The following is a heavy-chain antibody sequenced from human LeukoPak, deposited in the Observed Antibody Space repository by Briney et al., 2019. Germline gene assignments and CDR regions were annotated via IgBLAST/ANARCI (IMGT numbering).Heavy chain of an antibody. D-gene: IGHD5-12*01. CDR2: ISYDGSNK. CDR1: GFTFSRYG. Sequence: GGSLRLSCAASGFTFSRYGMHWVRQAPGKGLEWVAVISYDGSNKYYVDSVKGRFTISKDNSKNTLYLQMNSLRAEDTAVYYCARGNSDYDHDYWGQGTLVTVSS. J-gene: IGHJ4*02. V-gene: IGHV3-30*03. CDR3: ARGNSDYDHDY.